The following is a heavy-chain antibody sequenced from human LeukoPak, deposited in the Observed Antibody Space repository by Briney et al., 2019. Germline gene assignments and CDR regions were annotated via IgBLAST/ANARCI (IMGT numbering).Heavy chain of an antibody. D-gene: IGHD3-10*01. CDR1: GGPISSSPYY. V-gene: IGHV4-39*01. CDR2: ISYSGST. Sequence: SETLSLTCTVSGGPISSSPYYWGWIRQPPGKGLEWIGSISYSGSTFYNPSLKSRLTISVDTSKNQFSLKLSSLTAADTAVFYCARLSPYLVSGSSAFPDDFWGQGTLVTVSS. CDR3: ARLSPYLVSGSSAFPDDF. J-gene: IGHJ4*02.